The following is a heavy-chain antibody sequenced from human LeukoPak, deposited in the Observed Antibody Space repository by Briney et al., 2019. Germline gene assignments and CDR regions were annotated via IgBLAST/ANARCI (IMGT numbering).Heavy chain of an antibody. Sequence: ASVKVSCKASGGTLSNYIINWVRQAPGHGLEWMGGTIPILGTTNYAQKFQGRVTITADESTRTAYMELSSLRSEDTAVYYCARVYSSSWSGWFDPWGQGTLVTVSS. CDR1: GGTLSNYI. V-gene: IGHV1-69*16. D-gene: IGHD6-13*01. J-gene: IGHJ5*02. CDR3: ARVYSSSWSGWFDP. CDR2: TIPILGTT.